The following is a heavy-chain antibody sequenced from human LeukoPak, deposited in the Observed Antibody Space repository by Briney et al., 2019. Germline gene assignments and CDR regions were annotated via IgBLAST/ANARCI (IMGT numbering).Heavy chain of an antibody. D-gene: IGHD3-10*01. V-gene: IGHV3-33*01. Sequence: GGSLRLSCAASGFTFSSYGMHWVRQAPGKGLEWVAVIWYDGSNKYYADSVKGRFTISRDNSKNTLYLQMNSLRAEDTAVYYCARDVVRGVIYYYYGIDVCGKGTTVTVSS. CDR3: ARDVVRGVIYYYYGIDV. CDR1: GFTFSSYG. J-gene: IGHJ6*04. CDR2: IWYDGSNK.